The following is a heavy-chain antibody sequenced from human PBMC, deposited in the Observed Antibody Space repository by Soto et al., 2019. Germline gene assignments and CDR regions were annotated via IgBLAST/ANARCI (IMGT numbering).Heavy chain of an antibody. CDR1: GFTFSSYW. V-gene: IGHV3-74*01. CDR2: INKDGSTT. CDR3: ARDQHWNNPDY. Sequence: AGRSLRLSCAASGFTFSSYWMHLVRQAQGKGLVWVSRINKDGSTTNYADSVKGRFTISRDNAKNMMYLQMNSLRAEDTAVYYCARDQHWNNPDYWGRGALVTVSS. J-gene: IGHJ4*02. D-gene: IGHD1-1*01.